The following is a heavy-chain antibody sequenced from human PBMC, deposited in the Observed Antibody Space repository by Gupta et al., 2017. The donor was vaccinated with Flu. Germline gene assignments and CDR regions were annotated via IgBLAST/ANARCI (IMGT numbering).Heavy chain of an antibody. CDR1: GDLISSGYY. Sequence: QVQLQESGPGLIEASETLSLTCAVSGDLISSGYYWGWIRQPPGKGLEWIGSVFHVGHAFYNPSLESRVSISLDTSMNRFSLTVTSVTAADTAVYYCVRDLSQGFEYFDSWGQGTLVTVSS. V-gene: IGHV4-38-2*02. CDR2: VFHVGHA. D-gene: IGHD3-16*01. CDR3: VRDLSQGFEYFDS. J-gene: IGHJ4*02.